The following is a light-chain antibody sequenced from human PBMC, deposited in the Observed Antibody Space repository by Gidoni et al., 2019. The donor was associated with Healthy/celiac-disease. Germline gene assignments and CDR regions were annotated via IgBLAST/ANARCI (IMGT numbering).Light chain of an antibody. Sequence: EIVMTQSPATLSVSPGETATPSCRASQSGSSNLAWYQQKPGQAPRLRIYGASTRATGIPTRFSGSGSGTEFTLTISSLQSEDFAVYYCQQYNNWPRTFGQGTKVEIK. J-gene: IGKJ1*01. CDR3: QQYNNWPRT. CDR1: QSGSSN. CDR2: GAS. V-gene: IGKV3-15*01.